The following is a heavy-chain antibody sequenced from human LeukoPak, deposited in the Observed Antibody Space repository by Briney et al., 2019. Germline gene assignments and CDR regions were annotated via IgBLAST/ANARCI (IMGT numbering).Heavy chain of an antibody. V-gene: IGHV1-69*13. CDR3: ARDVVQELAHCTNGTLGCYYYMDV. CDR1: GGTFSSYA. Sequence: GASVKVSCKTSGGTFSSYAISWVRQAPGQGLEWMGGIIPIFGTANYAQKFQGRVTITADESTSTAYMELSSLRSEDTAVYYCARDVVQELAHCTNGTLGCYYYMDVWGKGTTVTVSS. J-gene: IGHJ6*03. D-gene: IGHD2-8*01. CDR2: IIPIFGTA.